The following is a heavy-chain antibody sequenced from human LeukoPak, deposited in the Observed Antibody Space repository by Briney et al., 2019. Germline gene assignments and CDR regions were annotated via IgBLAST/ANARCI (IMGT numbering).Heavy chain of an antibody. J-gene: IGHJ5*02. CDR3: AKDLREVTKQPTWFDP. V-gene: IGHV3-30*02. CDR2: IRYDGSNK. D-gene: IGHD1/OR15-1a*01. Sequence: GGSLRLSCAASGFTFSSYGMHWVRQAPGKGLEWVAFIRYDGSNKYYADSVKGRFTISRDNSKNTLYLQMNSLRAEDTAVYYCAKDLREVTKQPTWFDPWGQGTLVTVSS. CDR1: GFTFSSYG.